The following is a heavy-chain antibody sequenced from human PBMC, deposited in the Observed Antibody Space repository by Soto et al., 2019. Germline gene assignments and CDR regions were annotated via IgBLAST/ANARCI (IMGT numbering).Heavy chain of an antibody. CDR1: GGSISNFY. CDR3: ARAPMVLSRSYFDS. Sequence: TATLDLTCTFSGGSISNFYWSWIRQPPGKGLEWIGYISYSGNTNYNPSLKSRVSISVDTSKNQLSLNLTSVTAADTAVYYCARAPMVLSRSYFDSWGQGTPVTVSS. V-gene: IGHV4-59*01. D-gene: IGHD2-8*01. CDR2: ISYSGNT. J-gene: IGHJ4*02.